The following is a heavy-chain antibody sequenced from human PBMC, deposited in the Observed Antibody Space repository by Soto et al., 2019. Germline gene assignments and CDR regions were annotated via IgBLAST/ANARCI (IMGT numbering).Heavy chain of an antibody. D-gene: IGHD4-17*01. CDR2: IYYSGST. J-gene: IGHJ4*02. Sequence: SETLSLTCTVSGGSISSSSYYWGWIRQPPGKGLEWIGSIYYSGSTYYNPSLKSRVTISVDTSKNQFSLKLSSVTAADTAVYYCARQTIINYGDCYFDYWGQGTLVTVSS. V-gene: IGHV4-39*01. CDR1: GGSISSSSYY. CDR3: ARQTIINYGDCYFDY.